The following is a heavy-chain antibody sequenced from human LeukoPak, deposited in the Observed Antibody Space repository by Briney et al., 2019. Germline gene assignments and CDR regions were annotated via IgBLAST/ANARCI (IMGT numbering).Heavy chain of an antibody. J-gene: IGHJ4*02. CDR3: ARGASRSYDY. Sequence: ASVKVSCKASGYTFTTYEIHWVRQAPGQGLEWMGWMNPNSGNTAYVQKFQGRVTMTRTTSINTAYMELSGLRSADTAVYYCARGASRSYDYWRQGTRITVSS. V-gene: IGHV1-8*02. CDR1: GYTFTTYE. CDR2: MNPNSGNT.